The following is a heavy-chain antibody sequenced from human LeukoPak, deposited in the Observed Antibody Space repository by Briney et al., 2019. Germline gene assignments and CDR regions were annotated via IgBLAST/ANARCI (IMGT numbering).Heavy chain of an antibody. Sequence: PSQTLSLTCTVSGGSFSSGSYYWSWIRQHPGKGLEWIGYIYYSGSTYYNPSLKSRVAISVDTSKNQFSLKLSSVTAADTAVYYCAREGKWELWPSEQYYFDYWGQGTLVTVSS. CDR1: GGSFSSGSYY. J-gene: IGHJ4*02. D-gene: IGHD1-26*01. CDR2: IYYSGST. V-gene: IGHV4-31*03. CDR3: AREGKWELWPSEQYYFDY.